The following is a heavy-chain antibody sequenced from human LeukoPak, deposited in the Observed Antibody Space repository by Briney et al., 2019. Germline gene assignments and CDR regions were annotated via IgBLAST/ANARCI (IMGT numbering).Heavy chain of an antibody. D-gene: IGHD3-3*01. J-gene: IGHJ4*02. V-gene: IGHV1-69*01. CDR3: ARGVGGGYYDFWSGYPIDY. Sequence: SVKVSCKASGGTFSSYAISWVRQAPGQGLEWMGGIIPIFGTANYAQRFQGRVTITADESTSTACMELSSLRSEDTAVYYCARGVGGGYYDFWSGYPIDYWGQGTLVTVSS. CDR1: GGTFSSYA. CDR2: IIPIFGTA.